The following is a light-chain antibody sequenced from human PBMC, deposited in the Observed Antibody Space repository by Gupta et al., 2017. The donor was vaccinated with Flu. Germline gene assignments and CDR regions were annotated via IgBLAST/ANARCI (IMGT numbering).Light chain of an antibody. V-gene: IGKV3-20*01. J-gene: IGKJ3*01. CDR2: GAS. CDR3: QQYGTSPFT. Sequence: IVLTQSPGTLSLSTGETATLSCRASSTVSSTYLGWYQQKPGQAPRLLIYGASSRATGIPDRFSGSGSGTEFTLTISGLEPEDFAVYYCQQYGTSPFTFGPGTRVDIK. CDR1: STVSSTY.